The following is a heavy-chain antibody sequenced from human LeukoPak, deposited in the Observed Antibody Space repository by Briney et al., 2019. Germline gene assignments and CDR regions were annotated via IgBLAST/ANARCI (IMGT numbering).Heavy chain of an antibody. CDR2: IYTSGST. CDR1: GGSISSYY. V-gene: IGHV4-4*07. CDR3: ARATHGYSYGPNFDY. J-gene: IGHJ4*02. D-gene: IGHD5-18*01. Sequence: KSSETLSLTCTVSGGSISSYYWSWIRQPAGKGLEWIGRIYTSGSTNYNPSLKSRVTMSVDTSKNQFSLKLSSVTAADTAVYYCARATHGYSYGPNFDYWGQGTLVTVSS.